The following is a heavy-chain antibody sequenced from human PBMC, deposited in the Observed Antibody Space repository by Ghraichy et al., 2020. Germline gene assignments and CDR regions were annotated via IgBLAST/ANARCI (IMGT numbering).Heavy chain of an antibody. CDR2: ISYDGSNK. CDR3: ARDDCSSTSCYPGWHIAARPAGDY. CDR1: GFTFSSYA. J-gene: IGHJ4*02. V-gene: IGHV3-30*04. D-gene: IGHD2-2*01. Sequence: LSLTCAASGFTFSSYAMHWVRQAPGKGLEWVAVISYDGSNKYYADSVKGRFTISGDNSKNTLYLQMNSLRAEDTAVYYCARDDCSSTSCYPGWHIAARPAGDYWGQGTLVTVSS.